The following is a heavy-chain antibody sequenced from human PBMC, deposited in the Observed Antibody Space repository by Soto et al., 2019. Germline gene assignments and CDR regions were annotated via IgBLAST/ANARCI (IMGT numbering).Heavy chain of an antibody. CDR3: AKLVGPAARRSSMDV. D-gene: IGHD2-2*01. Sequence: QVQLVQSGAEVKKPGSSVKVSCKASGGTFTSYAVSWVRQAPGQGLEWMGVSIPIFGTANYARKFQGRVTITADKSTSTAYTELSSLRSEDTAVYYCAKLVGPAARRSSMDVWGQGTTVTVSS. CDR2: SIPIFGTA. V-gene: IGHV1-69*06. J-gene: IGHJ6*02. CDR1: GGTFTSYA.